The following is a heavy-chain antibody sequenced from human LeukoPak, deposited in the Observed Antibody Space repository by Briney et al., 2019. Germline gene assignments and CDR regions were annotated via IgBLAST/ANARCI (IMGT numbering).Heavy chain of an antibody. D-gene: IGHD6-19*01. J-gene: IGHJ4*02. V-gene: IGHV4-30-4*07. CDR3: ARVEYTSGWCFDY. CDR1: GDSISSGGYS. CDR2: IHDSGST. Sequence: PSETLPLTCAVSGDSISSGGYSWSWIRQTPGKGLEWIAYIHDSGSTYNNPSLKSRLSISIDTSKNQFSLKLSSVTAADTAVYYCARVEYTSGWCFDYWGQGTLVTVSS.